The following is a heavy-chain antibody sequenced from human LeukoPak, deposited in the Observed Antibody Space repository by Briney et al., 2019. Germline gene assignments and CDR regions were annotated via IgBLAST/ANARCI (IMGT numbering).Heavy chain of an antibody. D-gene: IGHD3-22*01. J-gene: IGHJ4*02. Sequence: SETPSLTCTVSGYPISSGYYWGWIRQPPGKGLEWIGCNYHSGSTYYNPSLKSRDAITVDTSKNQYALELSSVNAADTAVYCCARLVRRRVKSGYYFDHWGEGTLVTDSS. CDR1: GYPISSGYY. CDR2: NYHSGST. CDR3: ARLVRRRVKSGYYFDH. V-gene: IGHV4-38-2*02.